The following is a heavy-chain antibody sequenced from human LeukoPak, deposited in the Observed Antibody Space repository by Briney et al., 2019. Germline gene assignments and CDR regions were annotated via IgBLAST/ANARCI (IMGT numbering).Heavy chain of an antibody. CDR3: ARVPRWLPRINDY. J-gene: IGHJ4*02. Sequence: GGSLRLSCAASGFTFSSYGMHWVRQAPGKGLEWVAVISYDGSNKYYADSVKGRFTISRDNAKNSLYLQMNSLRAEDTAVYYCARVPRWLPRINDYWGQGTLVTVSS. CDR1: GFTFSSYG. V-gene: IGHV3-30*03. CDR2: ISYDGSNK. D-gene: IGHD5-24*01.